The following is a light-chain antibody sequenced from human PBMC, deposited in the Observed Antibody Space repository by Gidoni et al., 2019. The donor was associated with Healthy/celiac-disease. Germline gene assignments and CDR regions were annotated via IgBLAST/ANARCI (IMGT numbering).Light chain of an antibody. V-gene: IGKV2-28*01. J-gene: IGKJ3*01. Sequence: DIVMMQSQLSLPVTPGEPASISCRSSQRLLHSNGYNYLDWYLQKPGQSPQLLIYLGSNRASGVPDRFSGSGSGTDFTLKISRVEAEDVGVYYCMQALQTPLVTFGPGTKVDIK. CDR2: LGS. CDR3: MQALQTPLVT. CDR1: QRLLHSNGYNY.